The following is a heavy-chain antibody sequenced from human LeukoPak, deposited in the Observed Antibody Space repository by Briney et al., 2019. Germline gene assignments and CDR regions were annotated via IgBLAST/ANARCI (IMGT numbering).Heavy chain of an antibody. D-gene: IGHD2-2*01. CDR2: INSDGSST. Sequence: PGGSLRLSCAASGFTFSSYWMHWVRQAPGKGLVWVSRINSDGSSTIYADSVKGRFTISRDNAKNTLYLQMNSLRAQDTAVYYCSRPPYLYCSSTSCYSDYYYYMDVWGKGTTVTVSS. J-gene: IGHJ6*03. CDR1: GFTFSSYW. V-gene: IGHV3-74*01. CDR3: SRPPYLYCSSTSCYSDYYYYMDV.